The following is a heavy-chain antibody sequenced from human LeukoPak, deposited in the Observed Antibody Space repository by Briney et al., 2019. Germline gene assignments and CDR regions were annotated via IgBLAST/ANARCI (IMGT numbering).Heavy chain of an antibody. V-gene: IGHV3-23*01. D-gene: IGHD3-3*01. CDR3: AKGRRPSDGTYYDFWSGYYNDDYFDY. J-gene: IGHJ4*02. CDR1: GFTFSSYA. Sequence: PGGSLRLSCAASGFTFSSYAMSWVRQAPGKGLEWVSAISGSGGSTYYADSVKGRFTISRDNSKNTLYLQMNSLRAEDTAVYYCAKGRRPSDGTYYDFWSGYYNDDYFDYWGQGTLVTVSS. CDR2: ISGSGGST.